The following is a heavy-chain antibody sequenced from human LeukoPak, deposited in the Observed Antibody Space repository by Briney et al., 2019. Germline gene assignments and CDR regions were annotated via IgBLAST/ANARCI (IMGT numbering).Heavy chain of an antibody. CDR3: ARRVYSSSWSYYFDY. CDR2: IYYSGSS. CDR1: GGSISGYH. D-gene: IGHD6-13*01. J-gene: IGHJ4*02. Sequence: PSETLSLTCNVSGGSISGYHWSWIRQPPGKGLEWLGYIYYSGSSNYNPSLKSRVTMSADTSKNQFSLKLSSVTAADTAVYYCARRVYSSSWSYYFDYWGQGTLVTVSS. V-gene: IGHV4-59*01.